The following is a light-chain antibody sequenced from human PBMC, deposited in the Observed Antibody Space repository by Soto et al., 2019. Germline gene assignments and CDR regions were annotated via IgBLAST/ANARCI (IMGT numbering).Light chain of an antibody. J-gene: IGLJ2*01. Sequence: QSVLTQPRSVSGSPGQSVTISCTGTSSDVGGYNYVSWYQQHPGKAPKLMIYGVSRRPSGVPGRFSGSKSGNTASLTISGLQAEDEADYYCCSYAGSYTFVVFGGGTKLTVL. CDR2: GVS. CDR1: SSDVGGYNY. CDR3: CSYAGSYTFVV. V-gene: IGLV2-11*01.